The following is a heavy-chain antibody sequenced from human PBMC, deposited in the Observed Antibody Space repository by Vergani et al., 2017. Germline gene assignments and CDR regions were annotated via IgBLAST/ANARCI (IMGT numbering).Heavy chain of an antibody. V-gene: IGHV3-21*01. J-gene: IGHJ3*02. D-gene: IGHD3-10*01. CDR3: ARGEAGAAGAFDI. Sequence: EVQLVESGGGLVKPGGSLRLSCAASGFTFSSYSMNWVRQAPGKGLEWVSSISSSSSYIYYADSVKGRFTISRDNAKNSLYLQMNSLRAEDTAVYYCARGEAGAAGAFDIWGQGTMVTVSS. CDR1: GFTFSSYS. CDR2: ISSSSSYI.